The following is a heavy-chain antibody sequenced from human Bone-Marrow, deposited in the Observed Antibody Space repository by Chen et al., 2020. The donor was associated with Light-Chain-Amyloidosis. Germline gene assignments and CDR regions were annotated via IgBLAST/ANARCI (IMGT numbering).Heavy chain of an antibody. V-gene: IGHV4-39*01. Sequence: QLQLQESGPGLVKPSETLSLTCTVSGGSLSSSTYYWGWIRQPPGKGLEWIGTIYYSGSTYYNPSLKRRVTISVDTSKNQFSLNLSSVTAADTAVYYCAGHSGYHYFDNWGQGTPVTVSS. CDR1: GGSLSSSTYY. D-gene: IGHD5-12*01. CDR2: IYYSGST. CDR3: AGHSGYHYFDN. J-gene: IGHJ4*02.